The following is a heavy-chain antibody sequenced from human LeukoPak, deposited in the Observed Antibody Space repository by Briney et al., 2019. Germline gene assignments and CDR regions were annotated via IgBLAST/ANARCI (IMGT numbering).Heavy chain of an antibody. J-gene: IGHJ6*03. Sequence: GGSLRLSCAASGFTFSSYEMNWVRQAPGKGLEWVGSIRSKTYGGTVEHAASVRGRFTISRDDSKSIAYLQMNSLKTEDTAVYYCARGPYYYYYNMDVWGKGTTVTISS. CDR3: ARGPYYYYYNMDV. CDR1: GFTFSSYE. CDR2: IRSKTYGGTV. V-gene: IGHV3-49*04.